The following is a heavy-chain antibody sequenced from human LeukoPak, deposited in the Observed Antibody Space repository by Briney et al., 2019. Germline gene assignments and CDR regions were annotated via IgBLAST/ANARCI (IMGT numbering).Heavy chain of an antibody. Sequence: PGGSLRLSCAASGFTFSDHYMDWVRQAPGKGLEWVGRTKNKANNYTTEYAASVKGRFTISRDDSKNSLYLQMNSLKTEDTAMYYCARWDSGSCSDWGQGTLVTVSS. CDR2: TKNKANNYTT. D-gene: IGHD1-26*01. J-gene: IGHJ4*02. V-gene: IGHV3-72*01. CDR1: GFTFSDHY. CDR3: ARWDSGSCSD.